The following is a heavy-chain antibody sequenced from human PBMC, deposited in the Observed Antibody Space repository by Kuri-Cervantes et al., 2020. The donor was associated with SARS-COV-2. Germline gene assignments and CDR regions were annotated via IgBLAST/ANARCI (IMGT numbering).Heavy chain of an antibody. CDR2: IYHSGST. CDR1: GGSISSSNW. Sequence: GSLRLSCAVSGGSISSSNWWSWVRQPPGKGLEWIGEIYHSGSTYYNPSLKSRVTISVDTSKNQFSLKLSSVTAADTAVYYCARDLGYDSSGYPSWGQGTLVTVSS. V-gene: IGHV4-4*02. J-gene: IGHJ4*02. D-gene: IGHD3-22*01. CDR3: ARDLGYDSSGYPS.